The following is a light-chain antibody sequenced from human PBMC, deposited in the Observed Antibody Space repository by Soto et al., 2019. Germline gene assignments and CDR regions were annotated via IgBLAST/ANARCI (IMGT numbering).Light chain of an antibody. J-gene: IGKJ1*01. CDR1: QDISTY. Sequence: IQLTQSPSSLSASVGDRVTITCRASQDISTYLAWYQQIPGRALKLLIYLASALHTGVPSRFSGSGSGTDFTLTISNLQPEDFATYYCQQLDSAPPWTFGRGTRVEIK. V-gene: IGKV1-9*01. CDR3: QQLDSAPPWT. CDR2: LAS.